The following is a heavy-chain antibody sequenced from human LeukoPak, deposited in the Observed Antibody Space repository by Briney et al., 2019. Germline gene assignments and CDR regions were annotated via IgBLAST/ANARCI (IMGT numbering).Heavy chain of an antibody. CDR1: GGSFSGYY. Sequence: SETLSLTCAVYGGSFSGYYWSWIRQPPGKGLEWIGEINHSGSTNYNPYLKSRVTISVDTSKSQFPLKLCSVTAADTAVYYCARVRYCSGGSCYDYWGQGTLVTVSS. CDR2: INHSGST. J-gene: IGHJ4*02. D-gene: IGHD2-15*01. CDR3: ARVRYCSGGSCYDY. V-gene: IGHV4-34*01.